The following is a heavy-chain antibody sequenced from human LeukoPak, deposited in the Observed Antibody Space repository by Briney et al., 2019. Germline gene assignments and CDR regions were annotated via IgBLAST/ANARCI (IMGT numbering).Heavy chain of an antibody. J-gene: IGHJ3*02. CDR3: ARVYGSGYDFRGAFDI. Sequence: SETLSLTCTVSGGSISGISYYWSWIRQPAGKELEWIGRIYTSGSTNYNPSLKSRVTVSVDTSKNQFSLMLSSVTAADTAVYYCARVYGSGYDFRGAFDIWGQGTMVTVSS. CDR1: GGSISGISYY. D-gene: IGHD5-12*01. CDR2: IYTSGST. V-gene: IGHV4-61*02.